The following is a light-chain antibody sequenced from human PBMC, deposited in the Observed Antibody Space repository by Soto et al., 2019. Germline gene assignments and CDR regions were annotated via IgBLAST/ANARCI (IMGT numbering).Light chain of an antibody. CDR2: AAS. V-gene: IGKV1-39*01. J-gene: IGKJ2*01. CDR3: QQTYNTPRT. Sequence: DIQMTQSPSSLSASVGDSVTISCRASQSISSYLNWYQQKPGKAPNLLIYAASNLQSGVPSRFSGSGSGTDCTLTISSLQPEDFATYYCQQTYNTPRTFGQGTKLEI. CDR1: QSISSY.